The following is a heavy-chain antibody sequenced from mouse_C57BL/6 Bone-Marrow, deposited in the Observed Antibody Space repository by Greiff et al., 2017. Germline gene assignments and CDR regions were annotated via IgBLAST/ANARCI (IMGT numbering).Heavy chain of an antibody. D-gene: IGHD1-1*01. J-gene: IGHJ2*01. V-gene: IGHV1-81*01. CDR1: GYTFTSYG. Sequence: VKLMESGAELVRPGASVKLSCTASGYTFTSYGISWVKQTTGQGLEWIGEIYPRSGNTYYNEKFKGKATLTADKSSSTAYMELRSLTSEDSAVYFCARAYCGSSGHDYWGQGTTLTVSS. CDR2: IYPRSGNT. CDR3: ARAYCGSSGHDY.